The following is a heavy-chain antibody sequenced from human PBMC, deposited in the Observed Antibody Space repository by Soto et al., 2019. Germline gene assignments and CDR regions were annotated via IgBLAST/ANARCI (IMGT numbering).Heavy chain of an antibody. Sequence: SETLSLTCSVSGDSISNLDYFWAWIRQPPGQALEYIGYIYKSATTYYNPAFESRVAISVDTSKSQFSLNVTSVTAADTAVYFCARGRYCLTGRCFPNWFDSWGQGALVTVSS. CDR1: GDSISNLDYF. D-gene: IGHD7-27*01. CDR3: ARGRYCLTGRCFPNWFDS. V-gene: IGHV4-30-4*01. CDR2: IYKSATT. J-gene: IGHJ5*01.